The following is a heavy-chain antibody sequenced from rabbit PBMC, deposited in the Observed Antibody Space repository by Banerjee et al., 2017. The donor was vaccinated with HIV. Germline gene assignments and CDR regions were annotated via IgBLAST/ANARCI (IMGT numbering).Heavy chain of an antibody. D-gene: IGHD5-1*01. Sequence: QEQLEESGGDLVQPEGSLTLTCTASGFSFSNSYWICWVRQAPGKGLEWIACIDTGSGSTVYATWVNGRFTISKTSSTTVTLQMTTVTAADTATYFCARVWALWGPGTLVTVS. V-gene: IGHV1S45*01. CDR1: GFSFSNSYW. CDR3: ARVWAL. CDR2: IDTGSGST. J-gene: IGHJ4*01.